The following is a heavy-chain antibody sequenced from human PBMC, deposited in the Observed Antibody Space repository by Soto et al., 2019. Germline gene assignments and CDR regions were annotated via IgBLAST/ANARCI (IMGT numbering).Heavy chain of an antibody. CDR3: AKDIRYYYDSSGYLDY. J-gene: IGHJ4*02. V-gene: IGHV3-9*01. CDR2: ISWNSGSI. D-gene: IGHD3-22*01. Sequence: QPGGSLRLSCAASGFTFDDYAMHWVRQAPGKGLEWVSGISWNSGSIGYADSVKGRFTISRDNAKNSLYLQMNSLRAEDTALYYCAKDIRYYYDSSGYLDYWGQGTLVTVSS. CDR1: GFTFDDYA.